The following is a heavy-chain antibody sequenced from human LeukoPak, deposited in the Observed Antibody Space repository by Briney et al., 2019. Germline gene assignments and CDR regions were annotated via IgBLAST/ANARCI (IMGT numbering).Heavy chain of an antibody. CDR2: INWNGGST. J-gene: IGHJ4*02. CDR1: GFTFDDYG. V-gene: IGHV3-20*04. CDR3: ARGDYYDSSGYYYGPPYY. D-gene: IGHD3-22*01. Sequence: GGSLRLSCAASGFTFDDYGMSWVRQAPGKGLEWVSGINWNGGSTGYADSVKGRFTISRDNAKNSLYLQMNSLRAEDTALYYCARGDYYDSSGYYYGPPYYWGQGTLVTVSS.